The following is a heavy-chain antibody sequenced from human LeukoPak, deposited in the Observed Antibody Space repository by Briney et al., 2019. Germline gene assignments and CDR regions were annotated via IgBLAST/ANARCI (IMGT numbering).Heavy chain of an antibody. Sequence: SETLSLTCTVSGGSISSYYWSWIRQPPGKGLEWIGYIYTSGSTNYNPSLKSPVTISVDTSKNQFSLKLSSVTAADTAVYYCARRILNDAFDIWGQGTMVTVSS. V-gene: IGHV4-4*09. CDR3: ARRILNDAFDI. CDR2: IYTSGST. CDR1: GGSISSYY. J-gene: IGHJ3*02.